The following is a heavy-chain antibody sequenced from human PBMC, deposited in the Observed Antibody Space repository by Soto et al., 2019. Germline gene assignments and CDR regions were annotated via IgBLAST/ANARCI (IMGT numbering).Heavy chain of an antibody. CDR1: GFTFSRHW. V-gene: IGHV3-74*01. CDR3: VRDQNWAYDY. J-gene: IGHJ4*02. Sequence: VQLVESGGALVQSGGSLRLSCAASGFTFSRHWMHWVRQAPGKGLSWVSHIGPDGYRTRDADSVKGRFIISRDNAKNTLYLQMNNLRDDDTAFYYCVRDQNWAYDYWCPGILVTVSS. CDR2: IGPDGYRT. D-gene: IGHD7-27*01.